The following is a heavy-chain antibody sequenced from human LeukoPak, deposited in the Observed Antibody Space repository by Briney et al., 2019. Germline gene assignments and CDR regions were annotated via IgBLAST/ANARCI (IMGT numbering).Heavy chain of an antibody. Sequence: GGSLRLSCAASGFTFSSYAMSWVRQAPGKGLEWVANIKQDGGEKYYVDSVKGRFTISRDNAKNSLYLQMDSLRAEDTAVYYCARVIGIVARAFDIWGQGTMVTVSS. D-gene: IGHD2-21*01. V-gene: IGHV3-7*01. CDR2: IKQDGGEK. J-gene: IGHJ3*02. CDR1: GFTFSSYA. CDR3: ARVIGIVARAFDI.